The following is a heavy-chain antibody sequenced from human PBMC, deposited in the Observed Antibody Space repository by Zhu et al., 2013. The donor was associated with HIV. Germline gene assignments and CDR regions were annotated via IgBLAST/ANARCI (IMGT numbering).Heavy chain of an antibody. V-gene: IGHV1-18*01. Sequence: QVQLVQSGAEVKKPGASVKVSCKASGYTFTSYGITWVRQAPGQGLEWMGWISTYNGHTNYAQKLQGRVTMTTDTSTSTVYMELSSPRSDDTAVYYCAGEPTSTHYFDYWGLGTLVSVSS. CDR2: ISTYNGHT. CDR1: GYTFTSYG. CDR3: AGEPTSTHYFDY. D-gene: IGHD5-12*01. J-gene: IGHJ4*02.